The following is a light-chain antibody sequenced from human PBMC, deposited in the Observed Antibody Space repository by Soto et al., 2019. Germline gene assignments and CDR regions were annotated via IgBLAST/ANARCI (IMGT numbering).Light chain of an antibody. J-gene: IGLJ2*01. CDR2: DDS. CDR1: NVGGKS. CDR3: QVWDSSSDHVV. Sequence: SSELTQPPSVSVAPGQTATLTCGGNNVGGKSVHWYQQKPGQAPVLVVYDDSARPSGIPERFSGSNSGNTATLTISRVEAGDEADYYCQVWDSSSDHVVFGGGTKLTVL. V-gene: IGLV3-21*02.